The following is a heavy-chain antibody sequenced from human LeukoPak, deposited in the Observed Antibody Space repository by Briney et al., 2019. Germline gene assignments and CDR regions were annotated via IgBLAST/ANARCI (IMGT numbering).Heavy chain of an antibody. V-gene: IGHV3-30-3*01. CDR2: ISYDGSNK. CDR1: GFTFSSYA. J-gene: IGHJ4*02. Sequence: GRSLRLSCAASGFTFSSYAMHWVRQAPGKGLEWVAVISYDGSNKYYADSVKGRFTISRDNSKNTLYLQMNSLRAEDTAVYYCVRPEENQLLLFDYWGQGTLVTVSS. CDR3: VRPEENQLLLFDY. D-gene: IGHD2-2*01.